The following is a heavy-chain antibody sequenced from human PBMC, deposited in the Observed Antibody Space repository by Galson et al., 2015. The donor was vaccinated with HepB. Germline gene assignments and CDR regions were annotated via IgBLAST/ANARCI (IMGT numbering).Heavy chain of an antibody. CDR2: IKQDGSEK. CDR3: ARGHGEEPHAFDI. D-gene: IGHD1-14*01. J-gene: IGHJ3*02. CDR1: GFTFSSYW. V-gene: IGHV3-7*03. Sequence: SLRLSCAASGFTFSSYWMSWVRQAPGKGLEWVANIKQDGSEKYYVDSVKGRFTISRDNAKNSLYLQMNSLRAEDTAVYYCARGHGEEPHAFDIWGQGTMVTVSS.